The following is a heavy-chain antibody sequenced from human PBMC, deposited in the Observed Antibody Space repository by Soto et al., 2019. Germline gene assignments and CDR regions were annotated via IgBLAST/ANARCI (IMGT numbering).Heavy chain of an antibody. Sequence: PSETLSLTCTVSGGSVSSYYWGWIRQPPGKGLEWIGYIYYSGSTKYNPSPKSRVTMSVDTSNNQFSLKVSSVTAADTAVYYCARHSNRNYGLYYFDFWGLGALDTVSS. CDR1: GGSVSSYY. CDR3: ARHSNRNYGLYYFDF. V-gene: IGHV4-59*08. CDR2: IYYSGST. D-gene: IGHD4-4*01. J-gene: IGHJ4*02.